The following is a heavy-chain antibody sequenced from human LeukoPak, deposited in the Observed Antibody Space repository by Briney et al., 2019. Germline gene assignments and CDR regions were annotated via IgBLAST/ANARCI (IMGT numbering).Heavy chain of an antibody. CDR1: GGSISSYY. V-gene: IGHV4-59*01. CDR2: IYNSGST. D-gene: IGHD5-24*01. Sequence: SETLSLTCTVSGGSISSYYWTWIRQPPGKGLEWIGYIYNSGSTNYNPSLKSRATISIDTSKNQFSLKLNSVTAADTAVYYCASGIDGYNRYWGQGTLVTVSS. CDR3: ASGIDGYNRY. J-gene: IGHJ4*02.